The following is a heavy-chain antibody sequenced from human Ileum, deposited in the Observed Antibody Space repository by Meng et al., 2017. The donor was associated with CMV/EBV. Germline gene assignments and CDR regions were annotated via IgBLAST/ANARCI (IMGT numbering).Heavy chain of an antibody. CDR1: GFTCSSNA. V-gene: IGHV3-23*01. CDR2: ITANGDTT. D-gene: IGHD4-11*01. CDR3: ARGDYSFDY. J-gene: IGHJ4*02. Sequence: LSCAATGFTCSSNAMGWGRQAPGKGLEWVSSITANGDTTFYRDSVKGRFTISRDNSKNTLYLQMNSLRADDTAVYFCARGDYSFDYWGQGTLVTVSS.